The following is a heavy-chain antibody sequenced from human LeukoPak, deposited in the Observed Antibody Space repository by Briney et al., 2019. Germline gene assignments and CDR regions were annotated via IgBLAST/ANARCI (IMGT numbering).Heavy chain of an antibody. CDR1: GYSFTSYR. Sequence: GESLKISCRGSGYSFTSYRIGWVRHMPGKGLEWMGIIYPGDSDTRYTPSFQGQVTISADKSISTAYLQWSSLKASDTAMYYCARRTLWQGFDPWGQGTLVTVSS. V-gene: IGHV5-51*01. D-gene: IGHD2-21*01. CDR3: ARRTLWQGFDP. CDR2: IYPGDSDT. J-gene: IGHJ5*02.